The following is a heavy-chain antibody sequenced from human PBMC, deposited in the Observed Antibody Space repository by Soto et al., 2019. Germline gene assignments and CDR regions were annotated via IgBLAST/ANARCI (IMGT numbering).Heavy chain of an antibody. V-gene: IGHV4-4*02. CDR2: IYQNGRT. CDR3: ARDAAVAGETDRFDY. D-gene: IGHD6-19*01. CDR1: SGSIKTDVW. J-gene: IGHJ4*02. Sequence: SETLSLTCTVSSGSIKTDVWWSWLRRPPGKGLEWIGEIYQNGRTNYNPSLKSRVTMSVDKSKNQFSPMLTSVTAADTAMYYCARDAAVAGETDRFDYWGQGILVTVSS.